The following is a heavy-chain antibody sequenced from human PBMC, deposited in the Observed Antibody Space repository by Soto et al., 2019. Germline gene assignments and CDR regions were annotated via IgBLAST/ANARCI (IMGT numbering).Heavy chain of an antibody. D-gene: IGHD1-26*01. V-gene: IGHV3-30*04. CDR2: ISYDGSNK. CDR3: AKDPGRSYYFDY. Sequence: GGSLRLSCAASGFTFSSYAMHWVRQAPGKGLEWVAVISYDGSNKYYADSVKGRFTISRDNSKNTLYLQMNSLRAEDTAVYYCAKDPGRSYYFDYWGQGTLVTVSS. J-gene: IGHJ4*02. CDR1: GFTFSSYA.